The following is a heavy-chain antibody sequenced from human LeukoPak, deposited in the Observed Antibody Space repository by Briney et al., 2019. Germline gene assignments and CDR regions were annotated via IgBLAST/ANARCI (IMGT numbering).Heavy chain of an antibody. J-gene: IGHJ4*02. Sequence: PSETLSLTCTVSGGSISSFFWSWIRQPPGKGLEWIGYIYYSGITKYNPSLKSRVTISVDTSENQFSLKLSSVAAADTAVYYCASVMVYDSSGYYKYHFDYWGQGTLVTVSS. CDR3: ASVMVYDSSGYYKYHFDY. CDR1: GGSISSFF. CDR2: IYYSGIT. V-gene: IGHV4-59*08. D-gene: IGHD3-22*01.